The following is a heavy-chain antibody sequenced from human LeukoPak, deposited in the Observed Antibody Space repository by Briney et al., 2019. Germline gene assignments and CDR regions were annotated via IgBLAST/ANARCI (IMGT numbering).Heavy chain of an antibody. CDR1: GYTFTDYY. V-gene: IGHV1-46*01. J-gene: IGHJ4*02. CDR2: ISPSGGSS. D-gene: IGHD3-10*01. CDR3: ARVSEETGSDY. Sequence: ASVKVSCKASGYTFTDYYIHWVRQAPGQGLEWMGIISPSGGSSSYAQEFQGRVTMTRDKSTSTVYMELSRLRSEDTAVYYCARVSEETGSDYWGQGTLVTVSS.